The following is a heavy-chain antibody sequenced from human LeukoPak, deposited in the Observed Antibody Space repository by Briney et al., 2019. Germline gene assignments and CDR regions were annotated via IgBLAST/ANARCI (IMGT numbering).Heavy chain of an antibody. J-gene: IGHJ4*02. Sequence: GAPVKVSCKASGYTFTGYYMHWVRQAPGQGLEWMGWINPNSGGTNYAQKFQGRVTMTRDTSISTAYMELSRLRSDDTAVYYCARSEADTLGGKDYWGQGTLVTVSS. D-gene: IGHD3-16*01. CDR1: GYTFTGYY. CDR2: INPNSGGT. V-gene: IGHV1-2*02. CDR3: ARSEADTLGGKDY.